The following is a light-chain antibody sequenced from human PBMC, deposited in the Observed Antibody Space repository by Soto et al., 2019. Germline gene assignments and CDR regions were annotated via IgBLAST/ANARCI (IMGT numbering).Light chain of an antibody. Sequence: EIVLTQSPGTLSLSPGERATLSCRASQSVPRSYLAWYQQTPGAPPRLLIYGTSSRATGIPDRFSGSGSGTDFTLTISRLEAEDFAVFYWQQDCSSITFGQGTRLEIK. V-gene: IGKV3-20*01. CDR2: GTS. J-gene: IGKJ5*01. CDR3: QQDCSSIT. CDR1: QSVPRSY.